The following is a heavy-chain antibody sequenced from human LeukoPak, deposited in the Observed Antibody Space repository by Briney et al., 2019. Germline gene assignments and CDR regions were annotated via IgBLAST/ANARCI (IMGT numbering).Heavy chain of an antibody. Sequence: ASVKVSCKASGYTFTNYGISWVRQAPGQGLDWMGWISAYNGNKVYAQELQGRVTITADESTSTAYMELSSLRSEDTAVYYCARESERITIFGVAPRHFDIWGQGTMVTVSS. J-gene: IGHJ3*02. D-gene: IGHD3-3*01. V-gene: IGHV1-18*01. CDR1: GYTFTNYG. CDR3: ARESERITIFGVAPRHFDI. CDR2: ISAYNGNK.